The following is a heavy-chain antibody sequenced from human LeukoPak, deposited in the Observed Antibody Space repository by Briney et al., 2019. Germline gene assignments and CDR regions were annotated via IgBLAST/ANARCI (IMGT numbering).Heavy chain of an antibody. CDR1: GYTFTGYY. CDR2: INPNSGGT. V-gene: IGHV1-2*02. J-gene: IGHJ4*02. Sequence: EASVRVSCKASGYTFTGYYMRWVRQAPGQGLEWMGWINPNSGGTNYAQKFQGRVTMTRDTSISTAYMELSRLRSDDTAVYYCASGHYCSSTSCRDYWGQGTLVTVSS. D-gene: IGHD2-2*01. CDR3: ASGHYCSSTSCRDY.